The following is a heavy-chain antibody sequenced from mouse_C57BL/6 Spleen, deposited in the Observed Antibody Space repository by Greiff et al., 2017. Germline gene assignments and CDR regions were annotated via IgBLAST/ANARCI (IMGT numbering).Heavy chain of an antibody. V-gene: IGHV1-63*01. CDR1: GYTFTNYW. CDR2: IYPGGGYT. J-gene: IGHJ1*03. Sequence: VKLVESGAELARPGTSVKMSCKASGYTFTNYWIGWAKQRPGHGLEWIGDIYPGGGYTNYNEKFKGKATLTADKSSSTAYMQFSSLTSEDSAIYYCARLTVVNWYFDVWGTGTTVTVSS. CDR3: ARLTVVNWYFDV. D-gene: IGHD1-1*01.